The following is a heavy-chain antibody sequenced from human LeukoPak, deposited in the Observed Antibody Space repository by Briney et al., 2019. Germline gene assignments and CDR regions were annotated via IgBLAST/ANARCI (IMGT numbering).Heavy chain of an antibody. V-gene: IGHV4-4*07. CDR2: INISGST. Sequence: PSETLSLTCTVSGGSISSYYWSWVRQPAGKALEWIGRINISGSTNYNPSLKSRVTMSVDTSKNQFSLKLSSVTAADTAVYFCARELRRRMTAIGYGPREYYYYMDVWGKGTTVTISS. J-gene: IGHJ6*03. CDR1: GGSISSYY. CDR3: ARELRRRMTAIGYGPREYYYYMDV. D-gene: IGHD4/OR15-4a*01.